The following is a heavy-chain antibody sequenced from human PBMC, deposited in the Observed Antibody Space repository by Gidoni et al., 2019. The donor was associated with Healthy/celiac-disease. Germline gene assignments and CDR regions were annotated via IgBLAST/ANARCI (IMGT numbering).Heavy chain of an antibody. CDR2: IYSGGST. J-gene: IGHJ4*02. Sequence: EVQLVESGGGLIQPGGSLRLSCAASGFTVSSNYMSWVRQAPGKGLEWVSVIYSGGSTYYADSVKGRFTISRDNSKNTLYLQMNSLRAEDTAVYYCARAVANYYDRPLGYWGQGTLVTVSS. D-gene: IGHD3-22*01. V-gene: IGHV3-53*01. CDR3: ARAVANYYDRPLGY. CDR1: GFTVSSNY.